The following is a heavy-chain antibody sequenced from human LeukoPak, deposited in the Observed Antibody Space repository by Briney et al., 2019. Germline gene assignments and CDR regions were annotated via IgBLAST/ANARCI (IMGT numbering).Heavy chain of an antibody. CDR2: INPSGGST. D-gene: IGHD3-22*01. V-gene: IGHV1-46*01. J-gene: IGHJ4*02. CDR1: GYTFTSYY. Sequence: ASVKVSCKASGYTFTSYYMHWVRQAPGQGLEWMGIINPSGGSTSYAQKFQGRVTMTRDTSTSTVYMELSSLRSEDTAVYYCARAESPSRYYYDSSGYVPPDYWGQGTLATVSS. CDR3: ARAESPSRYYYDSSGYVPPDY.